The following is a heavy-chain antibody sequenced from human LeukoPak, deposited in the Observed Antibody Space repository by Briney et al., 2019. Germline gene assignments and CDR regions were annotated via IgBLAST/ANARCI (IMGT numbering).Heavy chain of an antibody. D-gene: IGHD5-12*01. CDR1: GGSISSYY. J-gene: IGHJ4*02. CDR2: IYYSGST. CDR3: ASRSYGGYNY. Sequence: SETLSLTCTVSGGSISSYYWSWTRQPPGKGLEWIGYIYYSGSTNYNPSLKSRVTISVDTSKNQFSLKLSSVTAADTAVYYCASRSYGGYNYWGQGTLVTVSS. V-gene: IGHV4-59*01.